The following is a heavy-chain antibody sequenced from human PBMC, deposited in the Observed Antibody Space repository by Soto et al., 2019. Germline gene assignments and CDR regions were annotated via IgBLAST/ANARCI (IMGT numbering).Heavy chain of an antibody. J-gene: IGHJ1*01. Sequence: PGGSLRLSCAASGFTFSSHAMSWVRQVPGKGLEWVSTISDNGGATYLADSVRGRFTISRDNSKNTLSLQMNSLRAEDTAIYYCAKTFLVPPEYFHYWGQGTLVTVSS. CDR1: GFTFSSHA. CDR2: ISDNGGAT. V-gene: IGHV3-23*01. CDR3: AKTFLVPPEYFHY. D-gene: IGHD2-8*02.